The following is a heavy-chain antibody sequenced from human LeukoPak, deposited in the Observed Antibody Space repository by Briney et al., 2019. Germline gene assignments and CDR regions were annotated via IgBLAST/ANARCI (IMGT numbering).Heavy chain of an antibody. Sequence: GGSLRLSCAASGFTFSSYAMSWVRQAPGKGLEWVSAISGSGGSTYYADSVKGRFTVSRDNSKNTLYLQMNSLRAEDTAVYYCAKVRHDFWSGYYRYWGQGTLVTVSS. J-gene: IGHJ4*02. D-gene: IGHD3-3*01. V-gene: IGHV3-23*01. CDR1: GFTFSSYA. CDR3: AKVRHDFWSGYYRY. CDR2: ISGSGGST.